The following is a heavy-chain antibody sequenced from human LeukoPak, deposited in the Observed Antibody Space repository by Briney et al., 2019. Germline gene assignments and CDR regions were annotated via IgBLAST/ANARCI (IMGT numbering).Heavy chain of an antibody. J-gene: IGHJ6*02. V-gene: IGHV3-9*01. CDR1: GFTVSNSW. Sequence: PGGSLRLSCGASGFTVSNSWMSWIRQAPGKGLEWVSGISWNSGSIGYADSVKGRFTISRDNAKNSLYLQMNSLRAEDTALYYCAKDRSTGSGSYYIALYYYYYGMDVWGQGTLVTVSS. CDR2: ISWNSGSI. CDR3: AKDRSTGSGSYYIALYYYYYGMDV. D-gene: IGHD3-10*01.